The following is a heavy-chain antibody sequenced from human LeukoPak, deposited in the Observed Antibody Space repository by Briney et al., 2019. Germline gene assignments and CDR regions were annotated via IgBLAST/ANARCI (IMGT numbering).Heavy chain of an antibody. Sequence: GGSLRLSCAASGFTFSTSWMTWVRKAPGKGLEWVANINQDESESYYVDSVKGRFTISRDNARNSLYLQMNTLRAEDTAVYYCASLTHGRDWGQGTLVTVSS. V-gene: IGHV3-7*01. CDR3: ASLTHGRD. CDR2: INQDESES. J-gene: IGHJ1*01. D-gene: IGHD5-24*01. CDR1: GFTFSTSW.